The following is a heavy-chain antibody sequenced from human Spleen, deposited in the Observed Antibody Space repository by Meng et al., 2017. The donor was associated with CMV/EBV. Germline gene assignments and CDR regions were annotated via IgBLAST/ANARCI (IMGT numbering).Heavy chain of an antibody. CDR2: FRNKTNSDAT. CDR1: GFIFSGSA. CDR3: AKGSFALGSSWYGGLDY. J-gene: IGHJ4*02. D-gene: IGHD6-13*01. Sequence: GESLKISCAASGFIFSGSAMYWVRQASGKGLECDGRFRNKTNSDATKYGASVKGRFTISRDDSKNTANLQVNSLKSEDTAVYYCAKGSFALGSSWYGGLDYWGQGTLVTVSS. V-gene: IGHV3-73*01.